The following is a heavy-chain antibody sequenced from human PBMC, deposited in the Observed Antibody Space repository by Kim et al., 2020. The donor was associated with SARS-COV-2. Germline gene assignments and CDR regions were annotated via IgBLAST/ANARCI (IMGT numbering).Heavy chain of an antibody. V-gene: IGHV7-4-1*02. D-gene: IGHD6-13*01. Sequence: ASVKVSCKASGYTFTSYAMNWVRQAPGQGLEWMGWINTNTGNPTYAQGFTGRFVFSLDTSVSTAYLQISSLKAEDTAVYYCARDGSAGTYQWGGYWGQGTLVTVSS. CDR1: GYTFTSYA. CDR2: INTNTGNP. CDR3: ARDGSAGTYQWGGY. J-gene: IGHJ4*02.